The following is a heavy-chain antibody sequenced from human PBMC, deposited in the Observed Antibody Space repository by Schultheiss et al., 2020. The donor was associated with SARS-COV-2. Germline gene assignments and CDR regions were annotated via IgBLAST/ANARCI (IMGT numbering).Heavy chain of an antibody. V-gene: IGHV4-61*08. CDR2: IYYSGST. D-gene: IGHD4-17*01. J-gene: IGHJ3*02. CDR1: GGSISSGGYY. Sequence: SETLSLTCTVSGGSISSGGYYWSWIRQHPGKGLEWIGYIYYSGSTNYNPSLKSRVTISVDTSKNQFSLKLSSVTAADTAVYYCARDGVYGDSHHHDAFDIWGQGTMVTVSS. CDR3: ARDGVYGDSHHHDAFDI.